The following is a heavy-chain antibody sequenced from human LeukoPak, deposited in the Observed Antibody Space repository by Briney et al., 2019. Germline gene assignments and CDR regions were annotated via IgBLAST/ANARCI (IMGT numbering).Heavy chain of an antibody. Sequence: ASVKVSCKTSGHTFTSYGISWVRQAPGQGLEWMGWISTYNGNTNYAQRLQGRVTMTTDTSTSTAYMELRSLRSDDTAVYYCARHYYDFWSGYKYYYYYYMGVWGKGTAVTISS. V-gene: IGHV1-18*01. J-gene: IGHJ6*03. CDR1: GHTFTSYG. CDR2: ISTYNGNT. CDR3: ARHYYDFWSGYKYYYYYYMGV. D-gene: IGHD3-3*01.